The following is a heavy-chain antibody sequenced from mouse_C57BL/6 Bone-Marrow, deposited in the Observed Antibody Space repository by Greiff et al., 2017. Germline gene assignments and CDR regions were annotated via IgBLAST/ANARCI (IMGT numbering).Heavy chain of an antibody. Sequence: VQLKQSGAELVRPGASVKLSCTASGFNIKDDYLHWVKQRPEQGLEWIGWIDPEPGDTDSASKFQGKATITEDTSSNTAYMQLSSLTSEDTAVYYCTTWGDYGCDYWGQGTTRTVSS. CDR2: IDPEPGDT. J-gene: IGHJ2*01. CDR1: GFNIKDDY. V-gene: IGHV14-4*01. D-gene: IGHD2-4*01. CDR3: TTWGDYGCDY.